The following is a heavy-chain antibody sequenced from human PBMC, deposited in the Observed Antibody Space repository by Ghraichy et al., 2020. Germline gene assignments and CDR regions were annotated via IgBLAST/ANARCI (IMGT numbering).Heavy chain of an antibody. V-gene: IGHV3-30-3*01. Sequence: GGSLRLSCAASGFTFSSYAMHWVRQAPAKGLEWVAVISYDGNNKYYADSVKGRFSISRDNSKNTLFLQMNSLRAEDTAVYYCARDVTMFRGPFDYWGQGTLVTVSS. D-gene: IGHD3-10*01. CDR1: GFTFSSYA. CDR2: ISYDGNNK. CDR3: ARDVTMFRGPFDY. J-gene: IGHJ4*02.